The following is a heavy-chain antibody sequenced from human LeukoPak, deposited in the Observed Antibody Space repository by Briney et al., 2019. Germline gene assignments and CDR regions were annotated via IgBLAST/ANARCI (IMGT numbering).Heavy chain of an antibody. Sequence: SETLSLTCTVSGGSISSYYWSWIRQPPGKGLEWIGYIYTSGSTNYNPSLKSRVTISVDTSKNQFSLKLSSVNAADTAVYYCARSLVGATTTVTLSYYYMDVWGKGTTVTVSS. J-gene: IGHJ6*03. CDR3: ARSLVGATTTVTLSYYYMDV. D-gene: IGHD1-26*01. V-gene: IGHV4-4*09. CDR1: GGSISSYY. CDR2: IYTSGST.